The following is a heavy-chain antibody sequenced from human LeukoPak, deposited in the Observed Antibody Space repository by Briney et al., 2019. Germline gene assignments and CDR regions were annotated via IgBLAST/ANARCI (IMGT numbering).Heavy chain of an antibody. J-gene: IGHJ6*03. CDR1: GYSISSGY. V-gene: IGHV3-30*18. CDR3: AKVVPTRYSSSSDDYYYYMDV. D-gene: IGHD6-6*01. CDR2: ISYDGSNK. Sequence: LSLTCTVSGYSISSGYYWGWIRQPPGKGLEWVAVISYDGSNKYYADSVKGRFTISRDNSKNTLYLQMNSLRAEDTAVYYCAKVVPTRYSSSSDDYYYYMDVWGKGTTVTVSS.